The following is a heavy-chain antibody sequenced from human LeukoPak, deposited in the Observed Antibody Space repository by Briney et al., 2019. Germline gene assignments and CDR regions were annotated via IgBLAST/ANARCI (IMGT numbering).Heavy chain of an antibody. V-gene: IGHV4-59*01. D-gene: IGHD2-15*01. CDR3: ARENRYCTGGNCYEMFDS. CDR2: IYYSGST. J-gene: IGHJ4*02. CDR1: GFTFSSYS. Sequence: GSLRLSCAASGFTFSSYSMNWVRQTPGKGLEWIGYIYYSGSTNYNPSLQGRVILSVDTSKNQFSLKMTSVTAADTAVYYCARENRYCTGGNCYEMFDSWGQGTLVSVFS.